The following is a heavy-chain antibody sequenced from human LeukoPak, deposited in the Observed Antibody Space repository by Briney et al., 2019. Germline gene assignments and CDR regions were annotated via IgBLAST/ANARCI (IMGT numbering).Heavy chain of an antibody. J-gene: IGHJ3*02. Sequence: ASVKVSCKASGYTFTSYYMHWVRQATGQGLEWMGWMNPNSGNTGYAQKFQGRVTITRNTSISTAYMELSSLRSEDTAVYYCARGVNRGSYRDDAFDIWGQGTMVTVSS. CDR2: MNPNSGNT. CDR3: ARGVNRGSYRDDAFDI. D-gene: IGHD1-26*01. V-gene: IGHV1-8*03. CDR1: GYTFTSYY.